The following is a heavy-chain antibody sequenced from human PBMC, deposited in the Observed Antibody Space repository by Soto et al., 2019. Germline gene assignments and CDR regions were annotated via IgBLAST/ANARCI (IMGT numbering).Heavy chain of an antibody. CDR1: GFTFSSYA. Sequence: GGSLRLSCAASGFTFSSYAMSWVRQAPGKGLEWVSAISGSGGSTDYADSVKGRFTISRDNSKNTLYLQMNSLRAEDTAVYYCAKTLRRGGVLMVYAPPSWYFDYWGQGTLVTVSS. J-gene: IGHJ4*02. V-gene: IGHV3-23*01. CDR3: AKTLRRGGVLMVYAPPSWYFDY. CDR2: ISGSGGST. D-gene: IGHD2-8*01.